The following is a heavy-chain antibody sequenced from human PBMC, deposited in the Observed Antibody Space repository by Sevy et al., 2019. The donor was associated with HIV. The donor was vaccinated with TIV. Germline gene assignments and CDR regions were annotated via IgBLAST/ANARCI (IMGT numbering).Heavy chain of an antibody. CDR2: IWYDGSNK. V-gene: IGHV3-33*01. J-gene: IGHJ6*02. CDR1: GFTFSSYG. D-gene: IGHD2-2*01. CDR3: ARAKYCSSTSCYLGYYYYYGMDV. Sequence: GGSLRLSCAASGFTFSSYGMHWVRQAPGKGLEWVAVIWYDGSNKYYADSVKGRFTISRDNSKNTLYLQMNSLRAEDTAVYYCARAKYCSSTSCYLGYYYYYGMDVWGQWTTVTVSS.